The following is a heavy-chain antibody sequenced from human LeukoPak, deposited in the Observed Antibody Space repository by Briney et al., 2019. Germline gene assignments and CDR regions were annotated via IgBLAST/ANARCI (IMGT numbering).Heavy chain of an antibody. J-gene: IGHJ5*02. CDR1: GGSISSYC. D-gene: IGHD5-12*01. V-gene: IGHV4-4*07. CDR2: IYTSGST. Sequence: SETLSLTCTGSGGSISSYCWSWIRQPAGKGLEWIGRIYTSGSTNYNPSLKSRVTMSVDTSKNQFTLKLSSVTAADTAVYYCAKNGQRGSSFDPWGQGTLVTVSS. CDR3: AKNGQRGSSFDP.